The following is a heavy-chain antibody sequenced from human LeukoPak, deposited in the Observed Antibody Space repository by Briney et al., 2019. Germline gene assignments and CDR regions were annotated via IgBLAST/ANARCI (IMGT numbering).Heavy chain of an antibody. J-gene: IGHJ4*02. CDR3: ARDRGYSYARRTHFDY. Sequence: SETLSLTCGVYGASFSDYYWNWIRQPPGKGLEWIGEVHHSGTTNYNPSLKSRVTISVDTSKNQFSLKLSSVTAADTAVYYCARDRGYSYARRTHFDYWGQGTLVTVSS. CDR1: GASFSDYY. D-gene: IGHD5-18*01. V-gene: IGHV4-34*01. CDR2: VHHSGTT.